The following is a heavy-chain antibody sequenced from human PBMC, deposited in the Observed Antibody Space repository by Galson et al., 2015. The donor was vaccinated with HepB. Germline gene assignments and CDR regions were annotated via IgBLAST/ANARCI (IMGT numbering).Heavy chain of an antibody. CDR2: MNPNSGNT. CDR3: AREFDNVVVPAAIEFLGSSGYYYYMDV. J-gene: IGHJ6*03. V-gene: IGHV1-8*01. CDR1: GYTFTSYD. D-gene: IGHD2-2*01. Sequence: SVKVSCKASGYTFTSYDINWVRQAPGQGLEWMGWMNPNSGNTGYAQKFQGRVTMTRNTSISTAYMELSSLRSEDTAVYYCAREFDNVVVPAAIEFLGSSGYYYYMDVWGKGTPVTVSS.